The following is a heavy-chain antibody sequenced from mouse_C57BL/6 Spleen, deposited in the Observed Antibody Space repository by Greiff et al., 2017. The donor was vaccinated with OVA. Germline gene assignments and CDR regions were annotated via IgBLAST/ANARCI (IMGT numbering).Heavy chain of an antibody. CDR2: ISSGSSTI. Sequence: EVKLVESGGGLVKPGGSLKLSCAASGFTFSDYRMHWVRQAPEKGLEWVAYISSGSSTIYYADTVKGRFTISRDNAKNTLFLQMTSLRSEDTAMYYCARNKGTWFAYWGQGTLVTVSA. CDR3: ARNKGTWFAY. V-gene: IGHV5-17*01. CDR1: GFTFSDYR. J-gene: IGHJ3*01. D-gene: IGHD1-3*01.